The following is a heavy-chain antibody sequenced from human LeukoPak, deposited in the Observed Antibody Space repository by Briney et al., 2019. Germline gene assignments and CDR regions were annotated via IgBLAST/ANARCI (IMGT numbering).Heavy chain of an antibody. J-gene: IGHJ4*02. V-gene: IGHV3-23*01. D-gene: IGHD2-2*01. Sequence: GGSLKLSCVASGFSFSRHAMSWVRQAPGKGLEWVSTISGSIGSTYYADSVKGRFTISRDNSKNTLYLQMNGLRAEDPAVYYCPKVFITSWFSVYWGQGTLVTVSS. CDR1: GFSFSRHA. CDR3: PKVFITSWFSVY. CDR2: ISGSIGST.